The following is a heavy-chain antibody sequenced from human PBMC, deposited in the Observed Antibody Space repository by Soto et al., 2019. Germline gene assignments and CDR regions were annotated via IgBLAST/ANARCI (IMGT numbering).Heavy chain of an antibody. V-gene: IGHV3-7*01. Sequence: GGSLRLSCAASGFTFSSYWMSWVRQAPGKGLEWVANIKQDGSEKYYVDSVKGRFTISRDNAKNSLYLQMNSLRAEDTAVYYCARVLGYCSGGSCPEFDYWGQGTLVTVSS. CDR2: IKQDGSEK. D-gene: IGHD2-15*01. J-gene: IGHJ4*02. CDR3: ARVLGYCSGGSCPEFDY. CDR1: GFTFSSYW.